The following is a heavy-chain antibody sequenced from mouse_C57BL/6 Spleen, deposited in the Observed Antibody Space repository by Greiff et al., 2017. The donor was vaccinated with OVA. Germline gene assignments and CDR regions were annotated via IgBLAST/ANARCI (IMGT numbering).Heavy chain of an antibody. CDR1: GYAFSSYW. V-gene: IGHV1-80*01. CDR2: IYPGDGDT. J-gene: IGHJ2*01. CDR3: ARFSDDCYINVYY. Sequence: QVQLQQSGAELVKPGASVKISCKASGYAFSSYWMHWVKQRPGKGLEWIGQIYPGDGDTNYNGKFKGKATLTVDTSSSTAYMKLSSLTSEDSAVYFCARFSDDCYINVYYWGQGPTLTVSS. D-gene: IGHD2-3*01.